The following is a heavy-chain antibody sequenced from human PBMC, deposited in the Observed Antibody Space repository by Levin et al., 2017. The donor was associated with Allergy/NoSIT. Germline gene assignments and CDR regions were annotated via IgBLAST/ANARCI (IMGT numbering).Heavy chain of an antibody. V-gene: IGHV3-23*01. CDR3: AKDAVSSNSRWDAFDI. CDR1: GFPLSSFA. J-gene: IGHJ3*02. CDR2: IHGGGGGT. Sequence: GGSLRLSCVASGFPLSSFAMSWVRQAPGEGLQWISSIHGGGGGTYYADSVRGRFTISRDDSRNTLYLQTNSLRAEDTAVYYCAKDAVSSNSRWDAFDIWGQGTMVTVSS. D-gene: IGHD4-23*01.